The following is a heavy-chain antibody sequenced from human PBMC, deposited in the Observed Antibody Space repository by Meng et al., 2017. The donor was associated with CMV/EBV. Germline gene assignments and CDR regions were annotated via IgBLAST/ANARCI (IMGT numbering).Heavy chain of an antibody. J-gene: IGHJ6*02. CDR2: IWYDGSNK. CDR1: GFTFSSYG. Sequence: GGSLRLSCAASGFTFSSYGMHWVRQAPGKGLEWVAVIWYDGSNKYYADSVKGRFTISRDNAKNSLYLQMNSLRAEDTAVYYCASYSNYGLYYYYGMDVWGQGTMVTVSS. V-gene: IGHV3-33*03. CDR3: ASYSNYGLYYYYGMDV. D-gene: IGHD4-11*01.